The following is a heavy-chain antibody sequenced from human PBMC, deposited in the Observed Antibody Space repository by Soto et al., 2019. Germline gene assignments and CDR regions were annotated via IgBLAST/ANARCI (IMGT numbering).Heavy chain of an antibody. CDR2: INPNSGGT. J-gene: IGHJ4*02. D-gene: IGHD5-12*01. CDR3: ARLYSGYDYKFDY. CDR1: GYTFTGYY. V-gene: IGHV1-2*04. Sequence: VASVKVSCKASGYTFTGYYMHWVRQAPGQGLEWMGWINPNSGGTNCAQKFQGWVTMTRDTSISTAYMELSRLRSDDTAVYYCARLYSGYDYKFDYWGQGTLVTVSS.